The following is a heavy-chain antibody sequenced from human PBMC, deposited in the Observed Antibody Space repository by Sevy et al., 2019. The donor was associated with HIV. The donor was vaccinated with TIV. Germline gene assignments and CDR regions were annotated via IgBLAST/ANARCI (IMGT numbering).Heavy chain of an antibody. J-gene: IGHJ6*02. CDR1: GFTFSSYA. Sequence: GGSLRLSCAASGFTFSSYAMHWVRQAPGKGLEWVAVISYDGSNKYYADSVKGRFTISRDNSKNRLYLQMNSLRAEDTAVYYCARDIVVVPAASLRGALRGYYYYGMDVWGQGTTVTVSS. CDR3: ARDIVVVPAASLRGALRGYYYYGMDV. CDR2: ISYDGSNK. D-gene: IGHD2-2*01. V-gene: IGHV3-30*04.